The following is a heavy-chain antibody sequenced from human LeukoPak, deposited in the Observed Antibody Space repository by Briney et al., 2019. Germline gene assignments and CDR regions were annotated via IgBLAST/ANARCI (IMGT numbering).Heavy chain of an antibody. J-gene: IGHJ4*02. CDR3: AREGDYYGSGSYSDY. CDR2: IIPIFGTA. D-gene: IGHD3-10*01. V-gene: IGHV1-69*06. CDR1: GGTFSSYA. Sequence: SVKVSCKASGGTFSSYAISWVRQAPGQGLEWMGGIIPIFGTANYAQKFQGRVTITADKSTSIAYMELSSLRSEDTAVNYCAREGDYYGSGSYSDYWGQGTLVTVSS.